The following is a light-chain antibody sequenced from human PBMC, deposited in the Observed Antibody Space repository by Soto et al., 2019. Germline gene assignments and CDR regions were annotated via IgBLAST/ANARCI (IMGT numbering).Light chain of an antibody. CDR2: SNN. V-gene: IGLV1-44*01. CDR1: ISNIGSNS. J-gene: IGLJ3*02. Sequence: QSPLSQPPSSSGTPGQRGTISCSGSISNIGSNSINWYQQLPGTAPKVPIYSNNQRPSGVPDRFSGSKSGTSASLAISGLQSDDEAEYHCAAWDDSLNGWVFGGGTKVNVL. CDR3: AAWDDSLNGWV.